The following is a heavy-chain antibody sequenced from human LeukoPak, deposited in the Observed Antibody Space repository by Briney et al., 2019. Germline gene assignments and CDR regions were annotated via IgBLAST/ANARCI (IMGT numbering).Heavy chain of an antibody. Sequence: GGSLRLSCAASGFTFSSYGMSWVRQAPGKGLEWVSAISGSGGSTYYADSVKGRFTISRDNSKNTLYLQMNSLRAEDTAVYYCAKGPQVLLWFGESIMPLDYWGQGTLVTVSS. CDR1: GFTFSSYG. CDR2: ISGSGGST. V-gene: IGHV3-23*01. D-gene: IGHD3-10*01. CDR3: AKGPQVLLWFGESIMPLDY. J-gene: IGHJ4*02.